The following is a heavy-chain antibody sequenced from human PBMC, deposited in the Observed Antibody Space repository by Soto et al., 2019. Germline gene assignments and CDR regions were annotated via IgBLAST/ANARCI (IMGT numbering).Heavy chain of an antibody. CDR3: VKSIHPRVGCYFDF. CDR2: IYYSGVKR. J-gene: IGHJ2*01. CDR1: GFAFEDYA. Sequence: EVQLVESGGGWVKPGRSMRLSCAASGFAFEDYAMHWVRRAPGKGLEWVSGIYYSGVKRDYADAVKGRVTISRDNVKNSMYLEMNSLRPEDTALYYCVKSIHPRVGCYFDFWGRGTLVTVSS. D-gene: IGHD2-21*01. V-gene: IGHV3-9*01.